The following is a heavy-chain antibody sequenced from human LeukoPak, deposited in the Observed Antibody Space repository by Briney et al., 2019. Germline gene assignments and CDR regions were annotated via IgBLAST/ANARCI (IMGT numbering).Heavy chain of an antibody. V-gene: IGHV4-34*01. Sequence: SETLSLTCAVSGGSFSGYYWSWIRQSPGKGLEWIGEVNHDGTTNFNPSLKSRVTVSVDTSKNQFSLKLTSVTAADTAVYYCARGYGSGIPGNWGQGSLVTVSS. D-gene: IGHD3-10*01. CDR3: ARGYGSGIPGN. CDR2: VNHDGTT. CDR1: GGSFSGYY. J-gene: IGHJ4*02.